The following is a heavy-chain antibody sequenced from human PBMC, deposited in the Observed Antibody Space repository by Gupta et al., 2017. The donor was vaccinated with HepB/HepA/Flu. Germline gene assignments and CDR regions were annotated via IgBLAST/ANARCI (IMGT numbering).Heavy chain of an antibody. CDR3: AKARRGTQTMIAFDI. V-gene: IGHV3-23*01. D-gene: IGHD1-1*01. J-gene: IGHJ3*02. Sequence: EVQLLESGGGLVQPGGSLRLSCAASGFPFDNYAMRWVRQAPGKGLEWVSGISGSGTTTYYAGSVKGRFTISRDNSKNTVYLQTNSLGAEDTAVYYCAKARRGTQTMIAFDIWGQGTMITVSS. CDR1: GFPFDNYA. CDR2: ISGSGTTT.